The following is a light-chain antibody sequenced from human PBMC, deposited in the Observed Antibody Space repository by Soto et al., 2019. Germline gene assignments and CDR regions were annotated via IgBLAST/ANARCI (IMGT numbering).Light chain of an antibody. CDR2: GAS. V-gene: IGKV3-15*01. CDR1: QSVSSN. Sequence: EVVMTQSPPTLSVSPGERATLSCRASQSVSSNLAWYQQKAGQAPRLLIYGASTRATGIPARFSGIGSGTEFTLTISSLQSEDFAVYYCQQYNNWPQTFGQGTKVEIK. J-gene: IGKJ1*01. CDR3: QQYNNWPQT.